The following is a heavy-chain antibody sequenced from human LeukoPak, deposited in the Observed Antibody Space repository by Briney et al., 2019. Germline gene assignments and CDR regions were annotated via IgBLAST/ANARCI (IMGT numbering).Heavy chain of an antibody. Sequence: GGSLSLSCAASGFTFSKYVMRWVRQAPGKGLEWVSAISTGGGSTYYAASVKGRFAISRDNSKNTLYLQMNSLRAEDTAVYYFAKDARAYGSGPLDYWSQGTLVTVSS. J-gene: IGHJ4*02. CDR2: ISTGGGST. CDR1: GFTFSKYV. V-gene: IGHV3-23*01. D-gene: IGHD3-10*01. CDR3: AKDARAYGSGPLDY.